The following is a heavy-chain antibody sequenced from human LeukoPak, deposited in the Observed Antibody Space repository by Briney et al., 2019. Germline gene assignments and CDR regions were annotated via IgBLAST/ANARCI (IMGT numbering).Heavy chain of an antibody. CDR2: SRGSSVDT. Sequence: PGGSLRLSCAASGFTFSSYAMSWVRQAPGKGLEWVSASRGSSVDTYYADSVKGRFTISRDISKNTLYLQMNSLRAEDTAVYYCAKYYNESSGYLYYFDYWGQGTLVTVSS. J-gene: IGHJ4*02. V-gene: IGHV3-23*01. CDR3: AKYYNESSGYLYYFDY. CDR1: GFTFSSYA. D-gene: IGHD3-22*01.